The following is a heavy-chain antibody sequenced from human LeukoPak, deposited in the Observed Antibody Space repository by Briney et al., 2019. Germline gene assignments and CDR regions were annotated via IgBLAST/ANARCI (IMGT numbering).Heavy chain of an antibody. D-gene: IGHD2-8*02. CDR3: ATYRQVLLPFES. CDR1: GFTVSSNY. V-gene: IGHV3-53*01. CDR2: IYSGGRT. Sequence: GGSLRLSCAASGFTVSSNYMSWVRQAPGKGLEWVSAIYSGGRTYYADSVKGRFTISRGNSKNTLYLQMNSLRAEDTAIYYCATYRQVLLPFESWGQGTLVTVSS. J-gene: IGHJ4*02.